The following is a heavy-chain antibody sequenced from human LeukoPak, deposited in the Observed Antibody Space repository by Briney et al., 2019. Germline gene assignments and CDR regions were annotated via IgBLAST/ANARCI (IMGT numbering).Heavy chain of an antibody. CDR2: IHYSGST. CDR1: GDSISNYY. D-gene: IGHD3-22*01. V-gene: IGHV4-59*01. Sequence: SETLSLTCTVSGDSISNYYWNWIRQPPGKGLEYIGWIHYSGSTDYNPSLKSRVTISLDRSKRQLSLNLRSVTAADTAVYYCARWGYFYSSGYFVAEYRGQGTLVTVSS. J-gene: IGHJ4*02. CDR3: ARWGYFYSSGYFVAEY.